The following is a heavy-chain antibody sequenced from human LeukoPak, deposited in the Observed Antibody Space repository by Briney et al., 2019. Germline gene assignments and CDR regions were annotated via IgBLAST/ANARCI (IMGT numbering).Heavy chain of an antibody. CDR3: ASYGDYSANFDY. Sequence: PSETLSLTCTVSGGSISSSSYYWGWIRQPPGKGLEWVGSIYYSGSTYYNPSLKRRVTISVDTSKNQFSLKLSSVTAADTAVYYCASYGDYSANFDYWGQGTLVTVSS. CDR1: GGSISSSSYY. V-gene: IGHV4-39*01. J-gene: IGHJ4*02. CDR2: IYYSGST. D-gene: IGHD4-17*01.